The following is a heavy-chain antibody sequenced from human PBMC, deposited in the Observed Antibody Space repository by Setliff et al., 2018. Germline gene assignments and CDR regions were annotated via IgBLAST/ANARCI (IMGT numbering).Heavy chain of an antibody. CDR3: ARPMYYYYYYMDV. V-gene: IGHV3-23*01. CDR1: GFTFSSYA. J-gene: IGHJ6*03. CDR2: VSGSGGST. Sequence: GGSLRLSCAASGFTFSSYAMSWVRQAPGKGLEWVSAVSGSGGSTYYADSVKGRFTISRDNSKNTLYLQLNSLRSEDTAIYYCARPMYYYYYYMDVWGKGTAVTVSS.